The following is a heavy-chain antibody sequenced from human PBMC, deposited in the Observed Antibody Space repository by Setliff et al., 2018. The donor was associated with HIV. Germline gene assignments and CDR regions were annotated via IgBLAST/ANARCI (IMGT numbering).Heavy chain of an antibody. V-gene: IGHV7-4-1*02. CDR3: ARNSPFPPSSGAHFDF. J-gene: IGHJ4*02. Sequence: GASVKVSFKASGYSFTTYSINWLRQAPGQGPEWMGWIHTSTGKPTYVRDFTGRFVFSLDTSVNTAFLQISDLKTEDTAVYYCARNSPFPPSSGAHFDFWGPGILVPVSS. CDR2: IHTSTGKP. CDR1: GYSFTTYS. D-gene: IGHD3-22*01.